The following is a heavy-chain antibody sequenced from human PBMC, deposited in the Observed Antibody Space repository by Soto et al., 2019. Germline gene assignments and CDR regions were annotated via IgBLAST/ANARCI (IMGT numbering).Heavy chain of an antibody. V-gene: IGHV4-34*01. CDR1: GGSISSYY. CDR3: ARSTVTRYYYYYGMDV. D-gene: IGHD4-17*01. CDR2: INHSGST. Sequence: SETLSLTCTVSGGSISSYYWSWIRQPPGKGLEWIGEINHSGSTNYNPSLKSRVTISVDTSKNQFSLKLSSVTAADTAVYYCARSTVTRYYYYYGMDVWGQGTTVTVSS. J-gene: IGHJ6*02.